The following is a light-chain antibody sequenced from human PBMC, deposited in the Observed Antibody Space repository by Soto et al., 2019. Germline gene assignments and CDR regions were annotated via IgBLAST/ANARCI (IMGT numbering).Light chain of an antibody. J-gene: IGLJ1*01. CDR3: CSYAGRTTL. CDR2: EVS. V-gene: IGLV2-23*02. Sequence: QSALTQPASVSWSPGQSVTNSLTGTSCDVGSYNLVSWYQQLPGNVPKLIIYEVSKRPSGVSNRFSGSESGNTASLTISGLQAEDEADYYCCSYAGRTTLFGTGTKVTVL. CDR1: SCDVGSYNL.